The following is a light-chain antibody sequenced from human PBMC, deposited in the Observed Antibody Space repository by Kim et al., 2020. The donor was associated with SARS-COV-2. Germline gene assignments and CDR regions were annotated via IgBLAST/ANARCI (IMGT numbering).Light chain of an antibody. CDR3: SSYTSSSRV. V-gene: IGLV2-14*04. CDR2: DVS. Sequence: PGQSFTTSRTGTCSDVGGYNYVSWYQQHPGKAPKHMIYDVSKRPSGVSNRFSGSKSGNTASLTISGLQAEDEADYYCSSYTSSSRVFGGGTQLTVL. J-gene: IGLJ3*02. CDR1: CSDVGGYNY.